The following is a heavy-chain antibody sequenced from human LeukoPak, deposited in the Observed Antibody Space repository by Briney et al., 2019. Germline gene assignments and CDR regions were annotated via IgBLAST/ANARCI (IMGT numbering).Heavy chain of an antibody. CDR2: INHSGST. CDR1: GGSFSGYY. V-gene: IGHV4-34*01. D-gene: IGHD6-13*01. Sequence: SETLSLTCAVYGGSFSGYYWSWIRQPPGKGLEWIGEINHSGSTNYNPSLKSRVTISVGTSKNQFSLKLSSVTAADTAVYYCARGSPYSNSWYSYYYYGMDVWGQGTTVTVSS. J-gene: IGHJ6*02. CDR3: ARGSPYSNSWYSYYYYGMDV.